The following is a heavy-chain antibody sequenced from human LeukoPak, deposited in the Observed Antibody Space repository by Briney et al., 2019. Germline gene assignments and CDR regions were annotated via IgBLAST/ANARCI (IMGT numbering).Heavy chain of an antibody. CDR2: INPNSGGT. CDR3: AQGSSSGYDWYYFDY. V-gene: IGHV1-2*06. D-gene: IGHD3-22*01. Sequence: ASVKVSCTASGYTFTGYYMHWVRQAPGQGLEWMGRINPNSGGTNYAQKLKGRVTMPRDTAISTAYLELSRLRSDDPAVYYCAQGSSSGYDWYYFDYWGQGTLVTVSS. J-gene: IGHJ4*02. CDR1: GYTFTGYY.